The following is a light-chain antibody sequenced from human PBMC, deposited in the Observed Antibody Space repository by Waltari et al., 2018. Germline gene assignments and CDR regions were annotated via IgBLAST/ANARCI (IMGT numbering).Light chain of an antibody. J-gene: IGKJ3*01. CDR2: LGS. CDR3: MQALQTPGT. CDR1: PSLLHINGYNY. V-gene: IGKV2-28*01. Sequence: DIVMTQSPLSLPVTPGEPASISCRSSPSLLHINGYNYLVWYLQRKGQSPHLLIYLGSNRSAGGPKRFSASGAGIEVTLKCSIVEAEDVSVYYGMQALQTPGTFGPATKVVIK.